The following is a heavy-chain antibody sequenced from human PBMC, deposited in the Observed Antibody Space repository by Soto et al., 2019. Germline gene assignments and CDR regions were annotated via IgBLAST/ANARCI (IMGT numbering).Heavy chain of an antibody. CDR2: IYSGDSA. D-gene: IGHD6-6*01. Sequence: LRLSCVASGFTVSSNYMSCVRQAPGKGLEGVSVIYSGDSAYYADSVKGRFTISRDTSKNTLYLQMNSLRVEDTAVYYCARDSSRSSFFYFDYWGQGTMVTVSS. V-gene: IGHV3-53*01. J-gene: IGHJ4*02. CDR3: ARDSSRSSFFYFDY. CDR1: GFTVSSNY.